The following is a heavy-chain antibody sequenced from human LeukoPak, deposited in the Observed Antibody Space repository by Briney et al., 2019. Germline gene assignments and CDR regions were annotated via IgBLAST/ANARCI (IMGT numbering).Heavy chain of an antibody. CDR2: INPNSGGT. CDR1: GYTFTGYY. D-gene: IGHD3-22*01. Sequence: ASVKVSCKASGYTFTGYYMHWVRQAPGQGLEWMGWINPNSGGTNYAQKFQGRVTMTRDTSISTAYMELSRLRSDDTAVYYCARCGYYDSSGYYYWAFDIWGQGTMVTVSS. J-gene: IGHJ3*02. V-gene: IGHV1-2*02. CDR3: ARCGYYDSSGYYYWAFDI.